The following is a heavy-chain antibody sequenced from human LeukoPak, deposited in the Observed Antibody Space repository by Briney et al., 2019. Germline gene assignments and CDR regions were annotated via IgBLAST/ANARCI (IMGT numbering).Heavy chain of an antibody. CDR2: IYTSGST. CDR1: GGSISSGSYY. J-gene: IGHJ2*01. Sequence: SETLSLTCTVSGGSISSGSYYWSWIRQPAGKGLEWIGRIYTSGSTNYNPSLKSRVTISVDTSKNQFSLKLSSVTAADTAVYYCARGEYSSSGGLLNWYFDLWGRGTLVTVSS. V-gene: IGHV4-61*02. CDR3: ARGEYSSSGGLLNWYFDL. D-gene: IGHD6-6*01.